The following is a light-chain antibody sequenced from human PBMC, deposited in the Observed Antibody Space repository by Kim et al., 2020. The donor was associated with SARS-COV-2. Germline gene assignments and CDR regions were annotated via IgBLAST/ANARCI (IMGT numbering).Light chain of an antibody. CDR3: VLYVGSGISV. J-gene: IGLJ3*02. CDR1: SGSVSTNHY. V-gene: IGLV8-61*01. CDR2: STN. Sequence: QTVVTQEPSFSVSPGGTVTLTCGLSSGSVSTNHYPSWYQQTPGQAPRTLIYSTNTRSSGVPDRFSGSILGSKAALTITGAQADDESDYYCVLYVGSGISVFGGGTQLTVL.